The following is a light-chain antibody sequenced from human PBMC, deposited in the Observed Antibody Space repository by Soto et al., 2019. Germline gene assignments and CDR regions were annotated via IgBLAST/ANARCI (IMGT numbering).Light chain of an antibody. J-gene: IGLJ2*01. Sequence: QSVLTQPPSASGTPGQRVTISCSGSTSNIGSNTVNWYQQVPGTAPKVLIYSNNERPSGVPDRFSGSKSGTSASLAISGLQSEDEADYYCAAWDVSLNGVIFGGGTKLTVL. CDR1: TSNIGSNT. CDR2: SNN. CDR3: AAWDVSLNGVI. V-gene: IGLV1-44*01.